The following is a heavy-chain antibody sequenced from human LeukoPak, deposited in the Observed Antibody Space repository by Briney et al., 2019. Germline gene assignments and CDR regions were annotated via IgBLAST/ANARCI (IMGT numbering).Heavy chain of an antibody. Sequence: SSETLSPTCTVSGDSINTGYWNWIRQPPGRELEWIGYIYNRGRPNYNPSLKSRVTISMDTSKKQLSLKMASVTAADTAVYYCARLIGGVGARRFDFWGQGTLVTVSS. J-gene: IGHJ4*02. CDR3: ARLIGGVGARRFDF. CDR1: GDSINTGY. V-gene: IGHV4-4*09. CDR2: IYNRGRP. D-gene: IGHD1-26*01.